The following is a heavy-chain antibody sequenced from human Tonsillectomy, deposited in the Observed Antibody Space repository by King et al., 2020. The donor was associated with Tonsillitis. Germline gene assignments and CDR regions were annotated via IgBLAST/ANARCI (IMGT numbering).Heavy chain of an antibody. Sequence: VQLVESGGGLVQPGGSLRLSCVASEFTSSEYWMSWSLQGPGGGLDWVSNIKGHVGVKYNVDFVEGRLTISRNNADSSLFLRMNSLGAEDTAMYYCVRDRNYHDRRVYYDVLDVWGPGTMVTVSS. V-gene: IGHV3-7*01. CDR1: EFTSSEYW. CDR2: IKGHVGVK. J-gene: IGHJ3*01. CDR3: VRDRNYHDRRVYYDVLDV. D-gene: IGHD3-22*01.